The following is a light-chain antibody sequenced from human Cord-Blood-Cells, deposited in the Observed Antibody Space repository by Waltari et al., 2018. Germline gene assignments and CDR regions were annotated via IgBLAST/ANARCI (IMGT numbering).Light chain of an antibody. CDR1: QSISSY. J-gene: IGKJ2*01. CDR3: QQSYSTPYT. Sequence: DIQMTQSASSLSASIGDSVTITCRASQSISSYLNWYQQKPGRAPKLLIYAASSLQMGVPSRFSGSGSGTDFTLTISSLQPEDFATYYCQQSYSTPYTFGQGTKLEIK. CDR2: AAS. V-gene: IGKV1-39*01.